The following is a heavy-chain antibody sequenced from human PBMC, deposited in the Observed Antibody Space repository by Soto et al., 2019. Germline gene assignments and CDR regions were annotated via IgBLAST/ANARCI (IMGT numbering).Heavy chain of an antibody. Sequence: GASVKVSCKASGYTFTSYYMHWVRQAPGQGLEWMGIINPSGGSTSYAQKFQGRVTMTRDTSTSTVYMELSSLRSEDTAVYYCARRGWFGELDYYYMDVWGKGTTVTVSS. CDR3: ARRGWFGELDYYYMDV. CDR2: INPSGGST. D-gene: IGHD3-10*01. J-gene: IGHJ6*03. CDR1: GYTFTSYY. V-gene: IGHV1-46*03.